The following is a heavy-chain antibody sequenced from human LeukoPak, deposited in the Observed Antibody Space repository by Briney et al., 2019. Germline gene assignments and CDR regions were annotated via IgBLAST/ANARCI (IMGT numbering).Heavy chain of an antibody. CDR2: IYDSGSA. D-gene: IGHD6-13*01. CDR1: GGSISSYY. V-gene: IGHV4-59*08. Sequence: SETLSLTCTVSGGSISSYYWSWIRQPPGKGLEWVGNIYDSGSANYNPSLKSRVTISVDTSKNQFSLRLSSVTAADTAVYYCARHLAYSSSGFDYWGQGTLVTVSS. CDR3: ARHLAYSSSGFDY. J-gene: IGHJ4*02.